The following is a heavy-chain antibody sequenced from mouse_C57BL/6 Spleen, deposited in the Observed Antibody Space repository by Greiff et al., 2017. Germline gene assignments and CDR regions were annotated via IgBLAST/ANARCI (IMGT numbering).Heavy chain of an antibody. J-gene: IGHJ4*01. Sequence: VQLQQSGAELVRPGASVKLSCKASGYTFTDYYINWVKQRPGQGLEWIARIYPGSGNTYYNEKFKGKATLTAEKSSSTAYMQLSSLTSEDSAVYFCARAQTGNYAMDYWGQGTSVTVSS. CDR3: ARAQTGNYAMDY. CDR1: GYTFTDYY. CDR2: IYPGSGNT. V-gene: IGHV1-76*01. D-gene: IGHD4-1*01.